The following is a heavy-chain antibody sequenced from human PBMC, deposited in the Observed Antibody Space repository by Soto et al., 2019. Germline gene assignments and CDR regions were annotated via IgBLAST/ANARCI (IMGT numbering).Heavy chain of an antibody. CDR3: AGYSSGWDYGFDY. V-gene: IGHV3-30-3*01. Sequence: GGSLRLSCAASRFTFSSYAMHWVRQAPGKGLEWVAVISYDGSNKYYADSVKGRFTISRDNSKNTLYLQMNSLRAEDTAVYYCAGYSSGWDYGFDYWGQGTLVTVSS. CDR2: ISYDGSNK. D-gene: IGHD6-19*01. J-gene: IGHJ4*02. CDR1: RFTFSSYA.